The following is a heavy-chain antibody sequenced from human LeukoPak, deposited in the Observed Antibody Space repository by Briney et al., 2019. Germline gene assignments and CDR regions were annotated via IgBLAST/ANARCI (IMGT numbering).Heavy chain of an antibody. CDR2: INHNAEMI. CDR3: ARDHDWAFDL. D-gene: IGHD3-9*01. Sequence: GGSLRLSCEASGLPFGGYVMSWVRQAPGKGLEWIAYINHNAEMIFYPDFVKGRFTISRDNAKNSLYLQMNALRYGDTAMYYCARDHDWAFDLWGQGTLVTVSS. V-gene: IGHV3-48*02. J-gene: IGHJ4*02. CDR1: GLPFGGYV.